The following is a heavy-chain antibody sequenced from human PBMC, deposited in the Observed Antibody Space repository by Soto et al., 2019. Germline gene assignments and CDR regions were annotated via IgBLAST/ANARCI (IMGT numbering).Heavy chain of an antibody. Sequence: EVQLVESGGGLVKPGGSLRLSCAASGFSFSNAWMNWVRQAPGKGLEWVGRIKRKTDGGTTDYAAPVKGRFTISRGDSENTLYLQMNSLKTEDTAVHYCTTFITIFGVVDYWGQGTLVTVSS. CDR3: TTFITIFGVVDY. CDR1: GFSFSNAW. D-gene: IGHD3-3*01. CDR2: IKRKTDGGTT. J-gene: IGHJ4*02. V-gene: IGHV3-15*07.